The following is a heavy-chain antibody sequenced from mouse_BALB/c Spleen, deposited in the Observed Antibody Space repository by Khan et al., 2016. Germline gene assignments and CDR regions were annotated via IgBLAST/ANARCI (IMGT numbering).Heavy chain of an antibody. CDR3: ARKMGNSNWYFDV. CDR1: GYSITSDYA. Sequence: EVQLQESGPGLVKPSQSLSLTCTVTGYSITSDYAWNWIRQFPGNKLEWMGYISYSGSTSYNPSLKSRISITRDTSKNQFFLQLNSVTTEDTATYYCARKMGNSNWYFDVWGAGTTVTVSS. D-gene: IGHD2-1*01. J-gene: IGHJ1*01. CDR2: ISYSGST. V-gene: IGHV3-2*02.